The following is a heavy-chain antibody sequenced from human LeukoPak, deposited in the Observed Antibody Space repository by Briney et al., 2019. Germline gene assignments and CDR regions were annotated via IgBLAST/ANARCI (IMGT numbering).Heavy chain of an antibody. CDR1: GGSFSGYY. D-gene: IGHD3-22*01. Sequence: EPSETLSLTCAVYGGSFSGYYWSWIRQPPGKGLEWIGEINHSGSTNYNPSLKSRVTISVDTSKNQFSLKLSSVTAADTAVYYCARASGYPDFYYYYYMDVWGQGTTVTISS. J-gene: IGHJ6*03. CDR2: INHSGST. V-gene: IGHV4-34*01. CDR3: ARASGYPDFYYYYYMDV.